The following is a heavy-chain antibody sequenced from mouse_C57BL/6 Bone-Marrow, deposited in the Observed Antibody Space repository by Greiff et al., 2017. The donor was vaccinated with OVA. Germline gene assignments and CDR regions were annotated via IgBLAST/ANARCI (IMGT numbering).Heavy chain of an antibody. CDR3: ARSHYYGSSYVGY. D-gene: IGHD1-1*01. CDR1: GYTFTSYW. Sequence: QVQLQQPGAELVKPGASVKMSCKASGYTFTSYWITWVKQRPGQGLEWIGDIYPGSGSTNYNEKFKGKATLTAEKSSSTAYMQLSSLTSEDSAVYFCARSHYYGSSYVGYWGQGTTLTVSS. CDR2: IYPGSGST. V-gene: IGHV1-55*01. J-gene: IGHJ2*01.